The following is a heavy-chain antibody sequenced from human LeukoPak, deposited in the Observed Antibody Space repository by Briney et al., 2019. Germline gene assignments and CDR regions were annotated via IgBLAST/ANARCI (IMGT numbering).Heavy chain of an antibody. CDR1: GGSFSGYY. D-gene: IGHD2-15*01. V-gene: IGHV4-34*01. CDR2: INHSGST. CDR3: ARAKGYCSGGSCYSLYGAFDI. J-gene: IGHJ3*02. Sequence: SETLSLTCAVYGGSFSGYYWSWIRQSPGKGLEWIGEINHSGSTNYNPSLKSRVTISVDTSKNQFSLKLSSVTAADTAVYYCARAKGYCSGGSCYSLYGAFDIWGQGTMVTVSS.